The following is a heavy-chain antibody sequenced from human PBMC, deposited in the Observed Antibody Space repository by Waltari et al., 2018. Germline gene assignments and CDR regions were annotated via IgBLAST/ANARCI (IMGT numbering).Heavy chain of an antibody. Sequence: QVQLLESGPGLVRPSETLSLTCTVSGDSISSSYWSWIRQPAGKGLEWIGRIHLNGGTDYNPSLKSRVALSLDTSKNQFSLKLSSVTPADTAVYYCARGPHISAEIYFDPWGQGTLVTVSS. CDR2: IHLNGGT. CDR1: GDSISSSY. V-gene: IGHV4-4*07. D-gene: IGHD6-13*01. J-gene: IGHJ5*02. CDR3: ARGPHISAEIYFDP.